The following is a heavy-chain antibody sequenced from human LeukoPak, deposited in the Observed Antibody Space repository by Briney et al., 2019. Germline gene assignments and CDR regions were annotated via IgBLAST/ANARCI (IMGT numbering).Heavy chain of an antibody. CDR3: ATWRTAKTGFDY. D-gene: IGHD1-1*01. CDR1: GGSISNNSYY. J-gene: IGHJ4*02. CDR2: IYYSGSP. V-gene: IGHV4-39*01. Sequence: PSETLSLTCTVSGGSISNNSYYWAWIRQPPGKGLECIGSIYYSGSPYYNPSLKSRVTISVYTSKNQFSLRLSSVTAADTAVYYCATWRTAKTGFDYWGQGTLVTVSS.